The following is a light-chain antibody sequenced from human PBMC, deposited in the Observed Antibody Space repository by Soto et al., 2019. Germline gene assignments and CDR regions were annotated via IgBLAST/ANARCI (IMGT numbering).Light chain of an antibody. Sequence: IVLTQTPLSSPVILGQPASISCRSSQSLVGSDGVTYLTWLQQRPGQPPRLLIYRNSARFLGGPGRFRSHGGGTDFHLEIKWVEADGVGIYYCMQATEFPHTFGQGTKLEIE. J-gene: IGKJ2*01. CDR2: RNS. CDR1: QSLVGSDGVTY. V-gene: IGKV2-24*01. CDR3: MQATEFPHT.